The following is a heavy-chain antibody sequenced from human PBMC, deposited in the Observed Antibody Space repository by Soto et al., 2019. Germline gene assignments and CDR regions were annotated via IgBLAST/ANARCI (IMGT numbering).Heavy chain of an antibody. Sequence: EVQLLESGGGLVQPGGSLSLSCAASGFTFSSYAMSCVRQAPGQGLEWVSTIRASGGSTYYADSVKGRFTISRDNSKNTLYLQMNSLRAEDTPIYYCSKCYGGSCYSPFDYWGQGTLVPVSS. J-gene: IGHJ4*02. CDR2: IRASGGST. CDR1: GFTFSSYA. CDR3: SKCYGGSCYSPFDY. D-gene: IGHD2-15*01. V-gene: IGHV3-23*01.